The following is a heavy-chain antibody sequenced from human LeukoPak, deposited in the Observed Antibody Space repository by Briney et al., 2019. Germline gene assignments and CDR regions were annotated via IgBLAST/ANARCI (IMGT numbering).Heavy chain of an antibody. CDR3: ARLQLWLRPSFDY. CDR1: GGSFSGYY. CDR2: INHSGST. V-gene: IGHV4-34*01. Sequence: SETLSLTCAAYGGSFSGYYWSWIRQPPGKGLEWIGEINHSGSTNYNPSLKSRVTISVDTSKNQFSLKLSSVTAADTAVYYCARLQLWLRPSFDYWGQGTLVTVSS. D-gene: IGHD5-18*01. J-gene: IGHJ4*02.